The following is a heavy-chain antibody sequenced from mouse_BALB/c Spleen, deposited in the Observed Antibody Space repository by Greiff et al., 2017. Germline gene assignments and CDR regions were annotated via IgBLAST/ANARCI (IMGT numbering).Heavy chain of an antibody. Sequence: EVQLQESGPGLVKPSQSLSLTCTVTGYSITSDYAWNWIRQFPGNKLEWMGYISYSGSTSYNPSLKSRISITRDTSKNQFFLQLNSVTTEYTATYYCARHYGNYDWYFDVWGAGTTVTVSS. CDR2: ISYSGST. D-gene: IGHD2-1*01. V-gene: IGHV3-2*02. CDR3: ARHYGNYDWYFDV. CDR1: GYSITSDYA. J-gene: IGHJ1*01.